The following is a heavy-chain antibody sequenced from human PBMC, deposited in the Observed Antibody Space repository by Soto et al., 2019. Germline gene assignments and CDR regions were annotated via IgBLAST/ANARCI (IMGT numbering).Heavy chain of an antibody. J-gene: IGHJ4*02. CDR2: ISGSGGGT. CDR1: GFTFSSYA. Sequence: EVQLLESGGGLVQPGGSLRLSCAASGFTFSSYAMSWIRQAPGKGLEWVSAISGSGGGTYYVDSVKGRFTISRDNYKNTLYLQMNSLRAEDSALSYCAKDHESDYWGQGTLVTVSS. CDR3: AKDHESDY. V-gene: IGHV3-23*01.